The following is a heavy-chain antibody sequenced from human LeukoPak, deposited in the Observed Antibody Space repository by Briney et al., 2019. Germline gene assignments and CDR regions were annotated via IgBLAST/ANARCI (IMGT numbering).Heavy chain of an antibody. D-gene: IGHD2-15*01. V-gene: IGHV4-34*01. Sequence: PSETLSLTCAVYGGSFSGYYWSWIRQPPGKGLEWIGEINHSGSTNYNPSLKSRVTISVDTSKNQFSLKLSSVTAADTAVYYCARESTNSGGFDIWGQGTMVTVSS. J-gene: IGHJ3*02. CDR1: GGSFSGYY. CDR3: ARESTNSGGFDI. CDR2: INHSGST.